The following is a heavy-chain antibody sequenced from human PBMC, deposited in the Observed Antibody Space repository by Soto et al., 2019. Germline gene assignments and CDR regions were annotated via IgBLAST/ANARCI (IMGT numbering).Heavy chain of an antibody. CDR2: ITGGSDYI. J-gene: IGHJ4*02. Sequence: GGSLRLSCAASGFSFTSYTMTWVRQAPGKGLEWLSSITGGSDYIYYADSVKGRFTISRDNAKSSLFLQMNSLRLEDTAVYYCAKERGYSYALDSWGQGTPVTVSS. V-gene: IGHV3-21*06. CDR1: GFSFTSYT. CDR3: AKERGYSYALDS. D-gene: IGHD5-18*01.